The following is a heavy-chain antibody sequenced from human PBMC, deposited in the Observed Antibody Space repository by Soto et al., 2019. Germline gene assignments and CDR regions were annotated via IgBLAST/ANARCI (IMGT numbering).Heavy chain of an antibody. CDR3: VSGYDRSTDY. D-gene: IGHD5-12*01. CDR2: IIPIFGTA. V-gene: IGHV1-69*13. CDR1: GGTFSSYA. Sequence: ASVKVSCKASGGTFSSYAISWVRQAPGQGLEWMGGIIPIFGTANYAQKFQGRVTITADESTSTAYMELSSLRSEDTAVYYCVSGYDRSTDYWGQGTLVTVSS. J-gene: IGHJ4*02.